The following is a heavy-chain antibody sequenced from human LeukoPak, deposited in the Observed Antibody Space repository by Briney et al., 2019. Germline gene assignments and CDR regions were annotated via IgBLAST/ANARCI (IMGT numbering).Heavy chain of an antibody. Sequence: GGSLRLSCAASGFTFSSYSMNWVRQAPGKGLEWVSAISGSGGSTYYADPVKGRFTISRDNSKNTLYLQMNSLRAEDTAVYYCAKAGANSYGFDYWGQGTLVTVSS. CDR2: ISGSGGST. J-gene: IGHJ4*02. D-gene: IGHD5-18*01. V-gene: IGHV3-23*01. CDR1: GFTFSSYS. CDR3: AKAGANSYGFDY.